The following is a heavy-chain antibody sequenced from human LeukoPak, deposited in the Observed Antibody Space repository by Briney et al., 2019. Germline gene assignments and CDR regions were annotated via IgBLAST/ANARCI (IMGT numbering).Heavy chain of an antibody. J-gene: IGHJ4*02. V-gene: IGHV4-34*01. CDR3: ARDFLGYCSSTSGYAWDY. D-gene: IGHD2-2*01. CDR2: INHSGST. CDR1: GGSFSGYY. Sequence: SETLSLTCAVYGGSFSGYYWSWIRQPPGKGLEWIGEINHSGSTNYNPSLKSGVTISVDTSKNQFSLKLSSVTAADTAVYYCARDFLGYCSSTSGYAWDYWGQGTLVTVSS.